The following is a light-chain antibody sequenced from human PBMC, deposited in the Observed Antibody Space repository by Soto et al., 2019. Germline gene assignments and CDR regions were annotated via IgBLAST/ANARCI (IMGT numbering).Light chain of an antibody. CDR2: EVS. Sequence: QSALTQPASVSGSPGQSITISCTGTSDDVGHYNYVSWYQQHPGKAPKLMIYEVSNRPSGVSNRFSGSKSDITASLTISGLQAEDEADYYCNSYTSSSSWVFGGGTKLTVL. CDR3: NSYTSSSSWV. V-gene: IGLV2-14*01. J-gene: IGLJ3*02. CDR1: SDDVGHYNY.